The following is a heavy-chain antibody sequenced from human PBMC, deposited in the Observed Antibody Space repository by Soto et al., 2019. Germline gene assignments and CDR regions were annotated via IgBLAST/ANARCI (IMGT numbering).Heavy chain of an antibody. CDR1: RFTFSSFW. V-gene: IGHV3-74*01. CDR2: INSDGSST. J-gene: IGHJ5*02. D-gene: IGHD6-13*01. CDR3: ARAAHSSSQTFLLDP. Sequence: GGSLRLSCAASRFTFSSFWFHWVRQAQGKGLVWVSHINSDGSSTSYADSVKGRFTISRDNAKNTLYLQMNSLRAEDTAVYYCARAAHSSSQTFLLDPWGQGTLVTVSS.